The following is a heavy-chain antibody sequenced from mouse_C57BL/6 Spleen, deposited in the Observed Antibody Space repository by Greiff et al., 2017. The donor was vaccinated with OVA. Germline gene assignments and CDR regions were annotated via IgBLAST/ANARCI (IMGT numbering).Heavy chain of an antibody. CDR3: ATAQATVFDY. D-gene: IGHD3-2*02. J-gene: IGHJ2*01. V-gene: IGHV1-80*01. CDR1: GYAFSSYW. CDR2: IYPGDGDT. Sequence: VQLQESGAELVKPGASVKISCKASGYAFSSYWLNWVKQRPGKGLEWIGQIYPGDGDTNYNGKFKGKATLTADKSSSTAYMQLSSLTSEDSAVYFGATAQATVFDYWGQGTTLTVSS.